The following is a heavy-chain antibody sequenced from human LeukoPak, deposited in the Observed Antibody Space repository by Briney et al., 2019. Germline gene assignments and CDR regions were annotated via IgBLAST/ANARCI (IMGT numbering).Heavy chain of an antibody. V-gene: IGHV4-39*02. Sequence: SETLSLTCTVSGGSISSSSYYWGWIRQPPGKGLEWIGSFYYSGSTYYNPSLKSRVTISLDTSKNQFSLRLSSVTAADTAVYYCARDREVGATGYYFDYWGQGTLVTVSS. CDR3: ARDREVGATGYYFDY. D-gene: IGHD1-26*01. CDR2: FYYSGST. J-gene: IGHJ4*02. CDR1: GGSISSSSYY.